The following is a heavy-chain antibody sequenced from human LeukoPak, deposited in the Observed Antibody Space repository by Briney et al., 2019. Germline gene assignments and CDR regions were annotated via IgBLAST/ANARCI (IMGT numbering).Heavy chain of an antibody. CDR2: INPNSGGT. D-gene: IGHD5-12*01. V-gene: IGHV1-2*02. Sequence: ASLKVSCKASGYTFTGYYMHWVRQAPRQGLEWMAWINPNSGGTNYAQKFQGRVTMTRDTSISTAYMELSRLRSDETAVYYCARALRGYSGYDDWGQGTLVTVS. J-gene: IGHJ4*02. CDR3: ARALRGYSGYDD. CDR1: GYTFTGYY.